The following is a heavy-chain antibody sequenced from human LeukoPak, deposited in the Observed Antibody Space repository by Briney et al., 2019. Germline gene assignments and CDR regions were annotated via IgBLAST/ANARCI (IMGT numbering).Heavy chain of an antibody. CDR3: ARVGHRSSFDY. V-gene: IGHV3-48*03. J-gene: IGHJ4*02. CDR1: GFTFSSYE. Sequence: GGSLRLSCAASGFTFSSYEMNWVRQAPGKGLEWVSYISSSGSTIYYADSVKGRFTISRGNAKNSLYLQMNSLRAEDTAVYYCARVGHRSSFDYWGQGTLVTVSS. D-gene: IGHD3-16*02. CDR2: ISSSGSTI.